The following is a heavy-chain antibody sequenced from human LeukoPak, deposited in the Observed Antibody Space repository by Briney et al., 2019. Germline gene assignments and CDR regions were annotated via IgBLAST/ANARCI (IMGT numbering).Heavy chain of an antibody. CDR3: ARLQWLVRSWFDP. J-gene: IGHJ5*02. D-gene: IGHD6-19*01. CDR1: GGSLGGYY. Sequence: PSETLSLTCTVSGGSLGGYYWSWIRQTPGKGLEYIGYIYPTGNTTWNTNYNTSLNSRATISANTTLKQFSLNLTSVTTADSATYYCARLQWLVRSWFDPWGQGTLVIVSS. CDR2: IYPTGNTTWNT. V-gene: IGHV4-4*08.